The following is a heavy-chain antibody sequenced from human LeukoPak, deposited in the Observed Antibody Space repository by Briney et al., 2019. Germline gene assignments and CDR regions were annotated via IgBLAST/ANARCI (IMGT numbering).Heavy chain of an antibody. CDR2: IKSKTDGGTT. CDR3: TTVRMGPASDY. J-gene: IGHJ4*02. Sequence: RGSLRPSCAASGFTFSNAWMSWVRQAPGKGLEWVGRIKSKTDGGTTDYAAPVKGRFTISRDDSKSTLYLQMNSLKTEDTAVYYCTTVRMGPASDYWGQGTLVTVSS. CDR1: GFTFSNAW. V-gene: IGHV3-15*01. D-gene: IGHD2-15*01.